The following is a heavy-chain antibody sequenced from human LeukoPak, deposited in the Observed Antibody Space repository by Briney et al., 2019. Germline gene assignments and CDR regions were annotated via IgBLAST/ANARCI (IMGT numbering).Heavy chain of an antibody. V-gene: IGHV1-2*06. CDR3: ARDYCGSTSCLFDY. J-gene: IGHJ4*02. Sequence: ASVKVSCTVSGYTLTELSMHWVRQAPGQGLEWMGRINPNSGDTNYAQKFQGRVTMTRDTSISTAYMELSRLTSDDTAMYYCARDYCGSTSCLFDYWGQGTLVTVSS. CDR1: GYTLTELS. CDR2: INPNSGDT. D-gene: IGHD2-2*01.